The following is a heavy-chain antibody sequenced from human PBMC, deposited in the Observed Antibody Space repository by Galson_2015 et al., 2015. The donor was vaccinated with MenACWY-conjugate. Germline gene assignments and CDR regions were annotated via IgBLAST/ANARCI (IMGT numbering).Heavy chain of an antibody. CDR1: GFPFSSYA. Sequence: SLRLSCAVSGFPFSSYAMTWVRQAPGKGLEWVSTISDSGRTTYYADAVQGRFTISRDNSKNKVFLLMNSLRAEDAAAYYCAKDLVKNYEMLTGYFSDWGQGALVTVFS. J-gene: IGHJ4*02. CDR3: AKDLVKNYEMLTGYFSD. V-gene: IGHV3-23*01. CDR2: ISDSGRTT. D-gene: IGHD3-9*01.